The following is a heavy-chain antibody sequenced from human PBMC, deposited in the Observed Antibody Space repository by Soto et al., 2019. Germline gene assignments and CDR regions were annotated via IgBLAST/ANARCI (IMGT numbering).Heavy chain of an antibody. J-gene: IGHJ6*02. CDR1: GLTISDSY. Sequence: VQLVESGGGLVKPGGSLRLSCAASGLTISDSYLNWIRHAPGKGLEWLAYISSTGSSIFYAGSVKGRFTISRDNAKNSLYLQMNSLRAEDTAMYYCARVRFGEWGYAMDVWGQGTTVTVSS. CDR3: ARVRFGEWGYAMDV. CDR2: ISSTGSSI. D-gene: IGHD3-10*01. V-gene: IGHV3-11*01.